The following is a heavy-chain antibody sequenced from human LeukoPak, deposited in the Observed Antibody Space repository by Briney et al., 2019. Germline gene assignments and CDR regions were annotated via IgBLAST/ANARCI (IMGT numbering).Heavy chain of an antibody. Sequence: SETLSLTCTVSGGSISSYYWSWIRQPPGKGLEWIGYIYYSGSTNYNPSLKSRVTISVDTSKNQFSLKLSSVTAADTAVSYCARPKVRGGGFDYWGQGTLVTVSS. CDR2: IYYSGST. D-gene: IGHD3-10*01. CDR1: GGSISSYY. CDR3: ARPKVRGGGFDY. J-gene: IGHJ4*02. V-gene: IGHV4-59*08.